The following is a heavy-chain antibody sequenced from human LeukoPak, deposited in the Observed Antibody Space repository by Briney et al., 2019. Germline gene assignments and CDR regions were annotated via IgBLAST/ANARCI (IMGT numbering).Heavy chain of an antibody. CDR3: ARDKVYWYFDL. CDR1: GFTFSSFT. CDR2: ISYDRRNE. V-gene: IGHV3-30*04. Sequence: PGRSLRLSCAASGFTFSSFTLHWVRQAPGKGLEWVAVISYDRRNEFYADSVRGRFTISRDKSKNTLSLQMNSLRGEDTAVYYCARDKVYWYFDLWGRGTLVTVSS. J-gene: IGHJ2*01.